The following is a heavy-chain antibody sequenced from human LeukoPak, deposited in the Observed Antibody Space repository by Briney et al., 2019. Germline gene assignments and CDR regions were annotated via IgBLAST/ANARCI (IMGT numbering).Heavy chain of an antibody. CDR3: AKVSPNQLLYGYFQS. J-gene: IGHJ1*01. Sequence: GGSLRLSCAASGFTVSSNYMSWVRQAPGKGLEWVSVIYSGGSTYYADSVKGRFTISRDNSKNTLYLQMNSLRAEDTAVYYCAKVSPNQLLYGYFQSWGQGTLVTVSS. D-gene: IGHD2-2*02. CDR2: IYSGGST. CDR1: GFTVSSNY. V-gene: IGHV3-53*05.